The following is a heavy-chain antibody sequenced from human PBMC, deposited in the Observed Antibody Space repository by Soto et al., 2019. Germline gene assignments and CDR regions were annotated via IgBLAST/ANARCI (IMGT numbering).Heavy chain of an antibody. D-gene: IGHD3-22*01. J-gene: IGHJ4*02. CDR3: AKRGYYYDSSGYYYFDY. V-gene: IGHV3-23*01. Sequence: EVQLLESGGGLVQPGGSLRLSCAASGFTFSSYAMSWVRQAPGKGLEWVSDISGSGGSTYYADSVKGRFIISRDNSKNTLYLKMNSLRAEDTAVYYCAKRGYYYDSSGYYYFDYWGQGTLVTVSS. CDR2: ISGSGGST. CDR1: GFTFSSYA.